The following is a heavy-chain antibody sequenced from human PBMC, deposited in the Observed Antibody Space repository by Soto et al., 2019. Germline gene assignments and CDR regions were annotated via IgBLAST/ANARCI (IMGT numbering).Heavy chain of an antibody. J-gene: IGHJ4*02. V-gene: IGHV3-53*01. CDR3: ARGPNSDC. D-gene: IGHD2-21*01. CDR1: GFSVGGNY. CDR2: IYSGGNL. Sequence: EERLVQSGGGLVQPGGSLRLSCAASGFSVGGNYMYWVRQAPGKGLELVSLIYSGGNLFYADSMKGRFTLSRDNSNNLLYLQMDSLRAEDTAVYYCARGPNSDCWGQGTLVIVSS.